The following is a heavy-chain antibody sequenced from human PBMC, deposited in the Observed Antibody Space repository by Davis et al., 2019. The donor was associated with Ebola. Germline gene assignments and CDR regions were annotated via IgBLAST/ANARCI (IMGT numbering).Heavy chain of an antibody. Sequence: PSETLSLTCTVSGGSVSSGSYYWSWIRQPPGKGLEWIGYIYYSGSTNYNPSLKSRVTISVDTSKNQFSLNLSSVTAADTAVYYCASRGIGWYTRSAFDIWGQGTMVTVSS. CDR2: IYYSGST. CDR3: ASRGIGWYTRSAFDI. J-gene: IGHJ3*02. CDR1: GGSVSSGSYY. D-gene: IGHD6-19*01. V-gene: IGHV4-61*01.